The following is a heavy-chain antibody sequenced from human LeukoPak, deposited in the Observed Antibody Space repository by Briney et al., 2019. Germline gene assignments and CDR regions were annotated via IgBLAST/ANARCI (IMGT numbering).Heavy chain of an antibody. Sequence: PGGSLRLSCAASGFTLVGYKLNGSGRAPGKGLEGVSYISSIGSTIYYADSVKGRFTISRDNAKNSLYLQMNSLRAEDTAVYYCARVSYYYDSSGYSGYYYYYDMDVWGQGTTVTVSS. J-gene: IGHJ6*02. D-gene: IGHD3-22*01. CDR1: GFTLVGYK. V-gene: IGHV3-48*03. CDR2: ISSIGSTI. CDR3: ARVSYYYDSSGYSGYYYYYDMDV.